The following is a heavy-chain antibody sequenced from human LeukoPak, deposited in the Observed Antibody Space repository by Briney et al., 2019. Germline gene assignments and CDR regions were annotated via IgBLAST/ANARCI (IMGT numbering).Heavy chain of an antibody. D-gene: IGHD3-10*01. Sequence: GGSLRLSCEASGFTFGTFWMSWVRQAPGKGLEWVANINQGGETDYVDSVKGRLTIARDDSKNLLYLQMNSLGPEDTAMYFCARDKGGMVPFDHWGQGTLVTVSS. CDR1: GFTFGTFW. V-gene: IGHV3-7*01. J-gene: IGHJ4*02. CDR2: INQGGET. CDR3: ARDKGGMVPFDH.